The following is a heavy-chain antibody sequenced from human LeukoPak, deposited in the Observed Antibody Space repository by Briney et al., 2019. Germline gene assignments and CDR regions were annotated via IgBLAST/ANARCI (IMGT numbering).Heavy chain of an antibody. V-gene: IGHV4-59*01. Sequence: SETLSLTCTVSGGSISSYYWSWIRQPPGKGLEWIGYIYYSGSTNYNTSLKSRVTISVDTSKNQFSLKLSSVTAADTAVYYCAREGAAAGHFDYWGQGTLVTVSS. J-gene: IGHJ4*02. D-gene: IGHD6-13*01. CDR3: AREGAAAGHFDY. CDR2: IYYSGST. CDR1: GGSISSYY.